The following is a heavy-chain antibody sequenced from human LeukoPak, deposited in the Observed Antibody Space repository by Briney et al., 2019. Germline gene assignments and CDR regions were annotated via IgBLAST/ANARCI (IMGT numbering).Heavy chain of an antibody. Sequence: GGSLRLSCAASGFTFSNYAMHWVRQAPGKGLEWVAIMSFDGHNKYYADSVKGRFTISRDNAKNSLYLQMNSLRAEDTAVYYCARDSPIAVAGTEYFQHWGQGTLVTVSS. V-gene: IGHV3-30-3*01. CDR2: MSFDGHNK. J-gene: IGHJ1*01. CDR1: GFTFSNYA. D-gene: IGHD6-19*01. CDR3: ARDSPIAVAGTEYFQH.